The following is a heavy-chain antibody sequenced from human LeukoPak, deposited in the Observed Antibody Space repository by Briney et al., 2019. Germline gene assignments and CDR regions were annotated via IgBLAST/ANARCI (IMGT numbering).Heavy chain of an antibody. J-gene: IGHJ4*02. D-gene: IGHD3-10*01. CDR2: IYSSGST. CDR3: ARDYVYGSGSYYNRGFDY. CDR1: GGSISSYY. V-gene: IGHV4-59*01. Sequence: PSETLSLTCTVSGGSISSYYWSWIRQPPGKGLEWLGYIYSSGSTNYNPSLKSRVTMSVDTSKNQFSLKLSSVTAADTAVYYCARDYVYGSGSYYNRGFDYWGQGTLVTVSS.